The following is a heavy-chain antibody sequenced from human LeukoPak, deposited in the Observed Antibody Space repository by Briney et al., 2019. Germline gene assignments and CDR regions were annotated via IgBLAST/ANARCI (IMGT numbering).Heavy chain of an antibody. J-gene: IGHJ3*02. D-gene: IGHD1-26*01. CDR1: AGSISSYY. V-gene: IGHV4-59*01. CDR2: IYYSGIT. Sequence: HSETLSLTCTVSAGSISSYYWNWIRQPPGKGLEWIGYIYYSGITNYNPSLKSRVTISVGTSKSQFSLTLTSVTAADTALYYCARAGRWEGRPHAFDIWGQGTMVTVSS. CDR3: ARAGRWEGRPHAFDI.